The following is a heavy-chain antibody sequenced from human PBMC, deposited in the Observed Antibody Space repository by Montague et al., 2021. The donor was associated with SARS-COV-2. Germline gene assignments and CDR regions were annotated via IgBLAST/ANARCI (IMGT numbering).Heavy chain of an antibody. J-gene: IGHJ3*02. Sequence: SLRLSCAASGFTFSSYAMSWVRQAPGKGLEWVSAISGSGGSTYYAYSVNGRLTISRDNSKNTLYLQMNSLRAEDTAVYYCAKTLMTTVTTWAFDIWGQGTMVTGSS. V-gene: IGHV3-23*01. CDR1: GFTFSSYA. CDR3: AKTLMTTVTTWAFDI. CDR2: ISGSGGST. D-gene: IGHD4-17*01.